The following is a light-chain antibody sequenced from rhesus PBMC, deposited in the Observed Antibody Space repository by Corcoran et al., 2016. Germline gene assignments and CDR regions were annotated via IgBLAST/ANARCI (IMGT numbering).Light chain of an antibody. J-gene: IGKJ3*01. Sequence: DIQMTQSPSSLSASVGDRVTITCRASENVNNYLNWYQQKPGKAPKLLIYKASTLQSGVPSRFSGSGSGTDYTFNSSSLQPEDVATYYCQHGYGTPFTFGPGTKLDIK. CDR2: KAS. CDR3: QHGYGTPFT. CDR1: ENVNNY. V-gene: IGKV1-74*01.